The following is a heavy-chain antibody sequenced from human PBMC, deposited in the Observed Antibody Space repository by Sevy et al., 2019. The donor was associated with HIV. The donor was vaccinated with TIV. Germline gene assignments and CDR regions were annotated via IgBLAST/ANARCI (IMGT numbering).Heavy chain of an antibody. Sequence: GGSLRLSCAASGFTFSSYAMHWVRQAPGKGLEWVAVMSSDGSNKYYADSVKGRFTISRDNSKNTLYLQMNSLRAEDTALYYCARDDTYGGNLNQFFDYWGQGTLVTVSS. CDR1: GFTFSSYA. CDR2: MSSDGSNK. J-gene: IGHJ4*02. D-gene: IGHD2-15*01. CDR3: ARDDTYGGNLNQFFDY. V-gene: IGHV3-30*04.